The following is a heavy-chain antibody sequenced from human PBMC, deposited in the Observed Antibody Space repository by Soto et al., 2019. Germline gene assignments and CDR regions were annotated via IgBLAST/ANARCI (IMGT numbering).Heavy chain of an antibody. CDR2: IFHSGTT. CDR1: GYSISSGYY. J-gene: IGHJ4*02. CDR3: ARLLDDSRGYYYFDY. Sequence: PSETLSLTCAVSGYSISSGYYWGWIRQPPGKGLEWLGSIFHSGTTYDKPSLKGRVTISVDMSKNQSSLKLTSVTAADTAVYYCARLLDDSRGYYYFDYLGQGTMVTGSS. D-gene: IGHD3-22*01. V-gene: IGHV4-38-2*01.